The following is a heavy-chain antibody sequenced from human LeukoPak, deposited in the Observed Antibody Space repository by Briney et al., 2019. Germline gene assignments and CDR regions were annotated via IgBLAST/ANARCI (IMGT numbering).Heavy chain of an antibody. CDR1: GFTFSNYD. V-gene: IGHV3-30*03. Sequence: PGGSLRLSCAASGFTFSNYDMHWVRQAPGEGLEWVAVVSNDGSKKYYADSVKGRFSISRDNSKNTVYLQMNSLRAEDTAVYYCARERGYSYGAHCDYWGQGTLVTVSS. CDR3: ARERGYSYGAHCDY. D-gene: IGHD5-18*01. J-gene: IGHJ4*02. CDR2: VSNDGSKK.